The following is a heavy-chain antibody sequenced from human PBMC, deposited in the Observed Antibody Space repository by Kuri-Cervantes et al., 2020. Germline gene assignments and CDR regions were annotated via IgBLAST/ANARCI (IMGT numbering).Heavy chain of an antibody. CDR3: ARELYDSEADY. CDR2: ISFSGST. Sequence: GSLRLSCSVSGGSLDNYYWSWIRRLPGKGLEWLGYISFSGSTNYNPPFRGRVTMSVDMSKNQFSLRLISVTAADTAVYYCARELYDSEADYWGQGSLVTVSS. J-gene: IGHJ4*02. V-gene: IGHV4-59*13. D-gene: IGHD3-3*01. CDR1: GGSLDNYY.